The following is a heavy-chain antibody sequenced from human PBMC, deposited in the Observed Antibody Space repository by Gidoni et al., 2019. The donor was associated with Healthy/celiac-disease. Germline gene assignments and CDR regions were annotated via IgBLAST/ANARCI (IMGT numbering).Heavy chain of an antibody. V-gene: IGHV4-34*01. CDR2: INHSGST. D-gene: IGHD6-19*01. Sequence: QVQLQQWGAGLLKPSETLSLTFAAYGGSFSGYYWSWIRQPPGKGLEWIGEINHSGSTNYNPSLKSRVTISVDTSKNQFSLKLSSVTAADTAVYYCARVTPGYSSGWYNRGKNWFDPWGQGTLVTVSS. J-gene: IGHJ5*02. CDR1: GGSFSGYY. CDR3: ARVTPGYSSGWYNRGKNWFDP.